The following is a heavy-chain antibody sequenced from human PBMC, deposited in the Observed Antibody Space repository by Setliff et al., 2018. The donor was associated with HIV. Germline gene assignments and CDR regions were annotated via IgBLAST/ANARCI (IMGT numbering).Heavy chain of an antibody. V-gene: IGHV1-2*02. CDR1: GYLFTGYY. D-gene: IGHD3-16*01. CDR3: AREGGPIYYFDY. J-gene: IGHJ4*02. Sequence: ASVKVSCKASGYLFTGYYMHWVRQAPGQGLEWMGWINVNSGGTKYAQKFQGRVTMTRDTSISTAYMEMSSLRSDDTAVYYCAREGGPIYYFDYWSQGTLVTV. CDR2: INVNSGGT.